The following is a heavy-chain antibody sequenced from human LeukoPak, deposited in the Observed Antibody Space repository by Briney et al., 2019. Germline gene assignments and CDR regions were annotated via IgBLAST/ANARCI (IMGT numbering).Heavy chain of an antibody. CDR2: IIPILGIA. CDR1: GYTLTELS. D-gene: IGHD1-26*01. Sequence: ASVKVSCKVSGYTLTELSMHWVRQAPGKGLEWMGRIIPILGIANYAQKFQGRVTITADKSTSTAYMELSSLRSEDTAVYYCARETVGATTVLDYWGQGTLVTVSS. CDR3: ARETVGATTVLDY. J-gene: IGHJ4*02. V-gene: IGHV1-69*04.